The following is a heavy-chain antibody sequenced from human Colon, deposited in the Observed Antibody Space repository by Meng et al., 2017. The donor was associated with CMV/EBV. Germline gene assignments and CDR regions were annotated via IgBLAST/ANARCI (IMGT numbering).Heavy chain of an antibody. J-gene: IGHJ4*02. CDR2: IYYSGLR. CDR3: AKKIDF. CDR1: GECMRSGCYY. V-gene: IGHV4-31*03. Sequence: TLSRTCTVSGECMRSGCYYWTWIRQRPGRGLEWIGYIYYSGLRYYTPSLKNRLTISVDKSKNQFSMKLASVTAADTAVYYCAKKIDFWGRGTLVTVSS.